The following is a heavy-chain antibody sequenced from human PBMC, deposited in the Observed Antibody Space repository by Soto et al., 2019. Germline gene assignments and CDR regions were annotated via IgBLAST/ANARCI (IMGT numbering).Heavy chain of an antibody. J-gene: IGHJ4*02. Sequence: EEQLVESGGDLVQPGGSLRLSCAASGFTVSNNYMSWVRQAPGKGLDWVSLIYSGGSTYYGDSVKGRLTITRASSKNKQYLQMDSLRAEDTAMYYCAAYSHKGYWGQGTLVTVSS. V-gene: IGHV3-66*01. CDR3: AAYSHKGY. CDR1: GFTVSNNY. D-gene: IGHD3-16*01. CDR2: IYSGGST.